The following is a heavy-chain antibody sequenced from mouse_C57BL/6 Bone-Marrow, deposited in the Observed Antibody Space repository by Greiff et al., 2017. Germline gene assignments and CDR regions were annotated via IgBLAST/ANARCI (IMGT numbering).Heavy chain of an antibody. CDR3: ARWGRYAMDY. CDR1: GYTFTSYG. D-gene: IGHD3-3*01. CDR2: IYPRSGNT. Sequence: VQLQPSGAELARPGASVKLSCKASGYTFTSYGISWVKQRTGQGLAWIGEIYPRSGNTYYNEKFKGKATLTADKSSSTAYMELRSLTSEDAAVYFCARWGRYAMDYWGQGTSVTVAS. V-gene: IGHV1-81*01. J-gene: IGHJ4*01.